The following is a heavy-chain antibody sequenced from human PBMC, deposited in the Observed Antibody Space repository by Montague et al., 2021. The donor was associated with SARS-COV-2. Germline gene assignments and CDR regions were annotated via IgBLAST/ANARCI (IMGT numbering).Heavy chain of an antibody. CDR1: GGSISSDNW. V-gene: IGHV4-4*02. CDR2: IFHSGTT. D-gene: IGHD2-21*02. J-gene: IGHJ6*02. Sequence: SETLSLTCTVSGGSISSDNWWTWVRQPPGKGLEWIGDIFHSGTTNYNPSLKSRLTISVDKSKNQISLKLISVTAADTAVYYCARGSWHIVVVTAIRDGYYGMDVWGQGTTVTVSS. CDR3: ARGSWHIVVVTAIRDGYYGMDV.